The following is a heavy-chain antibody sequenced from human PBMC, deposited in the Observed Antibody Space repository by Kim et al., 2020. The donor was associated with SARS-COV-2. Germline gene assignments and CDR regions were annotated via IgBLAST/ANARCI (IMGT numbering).Heavy chain of an antibody. Sequence: GGSLRLSCAASGFTFSSYGMHWVRQAPGKGLEWVAVISYDGSNKYYADSVKGRFTISRDNSKNTLYLQMNSLRAEDTAVYYCATAAGDYWGQGTLVTGSS. CDR2: ISYDGSNK. J-gene: IGHJ4*02. CDR3: ATAAGDY. V-gene: IGHV3-33*05. D-gene: IGHD6-13*01. CDR1: GFTFSSYG.